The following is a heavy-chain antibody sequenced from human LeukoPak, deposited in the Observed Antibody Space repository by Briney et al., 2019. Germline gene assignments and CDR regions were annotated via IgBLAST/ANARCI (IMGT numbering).Heavy chain of an antibody. CDR2: IRSKAYGGTT. V-gene: IGHV3-49*04. D-gene: IGHD1-1*01. J-gene: IGHJ4*02. CDR3: SRDLNWSFDY. CDR1: GFTFGDYA. Sequence: GGSLRLSCSASGFTFGDYAMSWVRQAPGEGLEWVGFIRSKAYGGTTEYAASMEGRFSISRDDSKSIAYLQMNSPKTEDTAVYYCSRDLNWSFDYWSQGILVTVSS.